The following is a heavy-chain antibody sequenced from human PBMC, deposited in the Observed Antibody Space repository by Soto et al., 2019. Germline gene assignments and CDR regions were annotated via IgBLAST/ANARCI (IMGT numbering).Heavy chain of an antibody. J-gene: IGHJ4*02. CDR1: GGSISSSGYY. D-gene: IGHD3-16*01. V-gene: IGHV4-39*01. CDR2: IYYSGST. CDR3: ARQYYDYVSVDY. Sequence: SETLSLTCTVSGGSISSSGYYWGWIRQPPWKGLEWIGSIYYSGSTYYNPSLKSRVTISVDTSKNQFSLKLSSVTAADTAVYYCARQYYDYVSVDYWGQGXLVTVYS.